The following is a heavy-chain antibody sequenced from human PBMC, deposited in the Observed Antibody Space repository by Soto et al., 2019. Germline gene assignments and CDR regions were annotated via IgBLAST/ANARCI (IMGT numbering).Heavy chain of an antibody. CDR2: ISGSGGST. Sequence: EVQLLESGGGLVQPGGSLRLSCAASGFTFSSYAMSWVRQAPGKGLEWVSAISGSGGSTYYADSVKGRFTISRDNSKNTLYLQMNILRAEDTAVYYCAKDLGIFGVVIDAFDIWGQGTMVTVSS. CDR3: AKDLGIFGVVIDAFDI. CDR1: GFTFSSYA. J-gene: IGHJ3*02. V-gene: IGHV3-23*01. D-gene: IGHD3-3*01.